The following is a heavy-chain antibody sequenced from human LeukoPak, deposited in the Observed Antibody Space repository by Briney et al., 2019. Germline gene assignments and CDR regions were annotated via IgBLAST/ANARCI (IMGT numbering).Heavy chain of an antibody. D-gene: IGHD3-10*01. CDR3: AKDRSGNSYGHFDY. CDR2: ISWGGGST. V-gene: IGHV3-43D*04. CDR1: GFTFDGYA. Sequence: EGSLRLPCAASGFTFDGYAMHWVRQAPGRGLEWVSLISWGGGSTYYADSVKGRFTISRDNSKNSLYLHMNSLRAEDTALYYCAKDRSGNSYGHFDYWGQGTLVTVSS. J-gene: IGHJ4*02.